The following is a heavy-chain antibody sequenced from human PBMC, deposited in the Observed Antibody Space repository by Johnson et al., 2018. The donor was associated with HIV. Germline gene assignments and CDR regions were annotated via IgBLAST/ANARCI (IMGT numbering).Heavy chain of an antibody. Sequence: VQLVESGGGVVQPGRSLRLSCAASGFTFSSYAMHWVRQAPGKGLEWVSAISGSGGSTYYADSVKGRFTISRDNADNSLSLQMNSLTVDDTAIYYCGRGMAAANWGQGTMVTVSS. V-gene: IGHV3-23*04. J-gene: IGHJ3*01. CDR2: ISGSGGST. CDR3: GRGMAAAN. CDR1: GFTFSSYA. D-gene: IGHD6-13*01.